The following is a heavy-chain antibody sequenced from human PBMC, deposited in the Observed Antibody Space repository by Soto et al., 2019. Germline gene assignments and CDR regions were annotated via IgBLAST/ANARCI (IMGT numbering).Heavy chain of an antibody. J-gene: IGHJ6*02. V-gene: IGHV1-2*02. CDR3: ARNMDYYYGPGSGNGHGF. CDR1: GYTFTSYY. Sequence: QVQLVQSGAEMKEPGDSVRVSCEASGYTFTSYYIHWVRQAHGQGLEWMGWINPKFGDTTYAQDLQGRVSMTRDMSISTVYMELSRLTSDDTAIYYCARNMDYYYGPGSGNGHGFWGQGTTVTVFS. D-gene: IGHD3-10*01. CDR2: INPKFGDT.